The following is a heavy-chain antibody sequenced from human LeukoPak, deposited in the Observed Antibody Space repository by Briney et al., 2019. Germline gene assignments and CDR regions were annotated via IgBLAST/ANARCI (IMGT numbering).Heavy chain of an antibody. CDR2: ISDSGGET. CDR1: GFTLSSFA. V-gene: IGHV3-23*01. CDR3: AKRVPYGSSSVYFDY. D-gene: IGHD6-6*01. J-gene: IGHJ4*02. Sequence: PGGSLRLSCAASGFTLSSFAMSWVRQAPGKGLEWVSAISDSGGETYYADSVRGRFTVSKDNSKNTLYLQMDSLRAEDTAVYYCAKRVPYGSSSVYFDYWGQGTLVTVSS.